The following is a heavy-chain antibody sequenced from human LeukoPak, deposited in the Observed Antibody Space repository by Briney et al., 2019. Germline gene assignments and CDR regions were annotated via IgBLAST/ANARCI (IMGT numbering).Heavy chain of an antibody. CDR2: ISAYNGNT. D-gene: IGHD3-10*01. J-gene: IGHJ5*02. V-gene: IGHV1-18*01. CDR3: TRGLRPRWDMVRGVTCDP. Sequence: ASVKVSCKASGYTFTSYGISWVRQAPGQGLEWMGWISAYNGNTNYAQKLQGGVTMTTDTSTSTAYMELRSLRSDDTAVFYCTRGLRPRWDMVRGVTCDPWGQGTLVTVSS. CDR1: GYTFTSYG.